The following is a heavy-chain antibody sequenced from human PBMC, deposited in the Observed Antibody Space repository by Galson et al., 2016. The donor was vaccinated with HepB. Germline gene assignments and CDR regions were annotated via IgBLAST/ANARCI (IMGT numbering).Heavy chain of an antibody. D-gene: IGHD3-9*01. CDR3: AREPVRLDDLLTGPPKHPDY. CDR2: ISSSGTTI. CDR1: GFTYSRYE. V-gene: IGHV3-48*03. Sequence: SLRLSCAASGFTYSRYEMNWVRQAPGKGLEWVSYISSSGTTIYYADSVKGRFTISGDNAKNSLYLQMNSLRAEDTAVYYCAREPVRLDDLLTGPPKHPDYWGQGTLVTVSS. J-gene: IGHJ4*02.